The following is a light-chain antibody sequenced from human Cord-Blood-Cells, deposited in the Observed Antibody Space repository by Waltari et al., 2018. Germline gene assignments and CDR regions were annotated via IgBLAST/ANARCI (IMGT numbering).Light chain of an antibody. CDR1: QSVSSN. V-gene: IGKV3-15*01. CDR2: GAS. J-gene: IGKJ4*01. Sequence: EIVMTQSPATLSVSPRERATLSCRASQSVSSNLAWYQQKPGHAPRLLIYGASTRATGIPARFSGSGSGTEFTLTISSLQSEDFAVYYCQQYNNWPLTFGGGTKVEIK. CDR3: QQYNNWPLT.